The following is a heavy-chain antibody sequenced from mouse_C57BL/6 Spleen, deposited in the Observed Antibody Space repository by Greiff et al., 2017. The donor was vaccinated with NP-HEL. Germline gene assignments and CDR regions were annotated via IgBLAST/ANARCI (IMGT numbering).Heavy chain of an antibody. J-gene: IGHJ3*01. V-gene: IGHV5-9*01. CDR3: TRQGLTWFAY. CDR1: GFTFSTYT. CDR2: ISGGGGNT. Sequence: EVQLKESGGGLVKPGGSLKLSCAASGFTFSTYTMSWVRQTPEKRLEWVATISGGGGNTYYPDSVRGRFTISSDNAKNTLYLQMSSLRSEDTAFYYCTRQGLTWFAYWGQGTLVTVSA.